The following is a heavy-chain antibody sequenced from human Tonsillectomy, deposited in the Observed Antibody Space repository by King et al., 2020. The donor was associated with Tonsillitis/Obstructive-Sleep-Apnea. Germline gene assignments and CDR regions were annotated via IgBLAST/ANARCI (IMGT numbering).Heavy chain of an antibody. V-gene: IGHV3-30*18. D-gene: IGHD6-19*01. CDR3: AKEGTQWLEYLYY. CDR1: GFTFSTYG. J-gene: IGHJ4*02. Sequence: VQLVESGGGVVQPGRSLRLSCAASGFTFSTYGMHWVRQAPGKGLEWVAVISYDGSNKYCADSVKGRFTISRDNSKNTLYLQMNSLRAEDTAVYYCAKEGTQWLEYLYYWGQGTLVTVSS. CDR2: ISYDGSNK.